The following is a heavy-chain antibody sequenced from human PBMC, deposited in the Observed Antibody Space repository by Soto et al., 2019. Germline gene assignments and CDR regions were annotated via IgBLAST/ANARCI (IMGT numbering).Heavy chain of an antibody. V-gene: IGHV3-48*02. CDR3: AREVRDTAVADFDY. CDR1: GFTFSSYS. J-gene: IGHJ4*02. CDR2: ISSSISTM. D-gene: IGHD5-18*01. Sequence: EVQLVESGGGLVQPGGSLRLSCAASGFTFSSYSMSWVRQAPGKGLVWLSYISSSISTMHYADSVKGRFTISRDNAKNSLYLQINSLRDDDTAVYYCAREVRDTAVADFDYWGQGTLVTVSS.